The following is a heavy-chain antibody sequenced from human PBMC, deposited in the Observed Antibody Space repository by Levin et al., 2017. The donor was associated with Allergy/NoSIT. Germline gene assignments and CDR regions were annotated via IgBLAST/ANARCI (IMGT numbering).Heavy chain of an antibody. CDR2: ISSSSSYI. J-gene: IGHJ6*02. Sequence: GESLKISCAASGFTFSSYSMNWVRQAPGKGLEWVSSISSSSSYIYYADSVKGRFTISRDNAKNSLYLQMNSLRAEDTAVYYCARDCCPGSTSWRDGGYYYDYGMDVWGQGTTVTVSS. D-gene: IGHD2-2*01. CDR1: GFTFSSYS. CDR3: ARDCCPGSTSWRDGGYYYDYGMDV. V-gene: IGHV3-21*01.